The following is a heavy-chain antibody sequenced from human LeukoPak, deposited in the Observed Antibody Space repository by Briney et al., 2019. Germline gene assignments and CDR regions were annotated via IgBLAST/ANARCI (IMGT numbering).Heavy chain of an antibody. D-gene: IGHD3-22*01. J-gene: IGHJ4*02. CDR3: ARTGYDRSYFDY. CDR2: IYYSGST. CDR1: GGSISSYY. V-gene: IGHV4-59*01. Sequence: PETLSLTCTVSGGSISSYYWSWIRQPPGKGLEWIGYIYYSGSTNYNPSLKSRVTISVDTSKNQFSLKLSSVTAADTAVYYCARTGYDRSYFDYWGQGTLVTVSS.